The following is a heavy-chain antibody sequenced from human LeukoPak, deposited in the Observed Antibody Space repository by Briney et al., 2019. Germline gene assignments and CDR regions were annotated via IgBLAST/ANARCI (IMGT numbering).Heavy chain of an antibody. CDR2: FDPDDGET. J-gene: IGHJ4*02. CDR1: GYTLTELS. V-gene: IGHV1-24*01. CDR3: ATRDSSSWYSRRYYFDY. D-gene: IGHD6-13*01. Sequence: ASVKLSCKVSGYTLTELSMHWVRQAPGKGLEWVGGFDPDDGETIYAEKFQGRVTITEDTSTDTAYMELNSLRSEDTAVYYCATRDSSSWYSRRYYFDYWGQGTLVTASS.